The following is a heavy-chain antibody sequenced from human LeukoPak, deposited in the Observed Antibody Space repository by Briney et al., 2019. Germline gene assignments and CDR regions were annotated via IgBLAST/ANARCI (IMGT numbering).Heavy chain of an antibody. CDR2: ISAYNGNT. CDR1: GYTFTSYG. V-gene: IGHV1-18*01. D-gene: IGHD3-3*01. Sequence: GASVKVSCKASGYTFTSYGISWVRQAPGQGLEWMGWISAYNGNTNYAQKLQGRVTMTTDTSTSTAYMELRSLRSDDTAVYYCARSNPWGKITIFGVVINVGDSWFDPWGQGTLVTVSS. J-gene: IGHJ5*02. CDR3: ARSNPWGKITIFGVVINVGDSWFDP.